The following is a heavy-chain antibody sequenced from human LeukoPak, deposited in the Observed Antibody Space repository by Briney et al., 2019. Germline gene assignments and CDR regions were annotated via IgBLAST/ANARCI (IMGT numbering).Heavy chain of an antibody. D-gene: IGHD2-15*01. CDR3: ARDCGGGTCYAMEAY. J-gene: IGHJ4*02. CDR1: GYTFTTYG. V-gene: IGHV1-18*01. CDR2: ISAYNGNT. Sequence: GDSVKVSCKASGYTFTTYGISWVRQAPGQGLEWVGWISAYNGNTNYAQRFQGRVTMSTDTSTSTAYMELRSLRSDDTAVYYCARDCGGGTCYAMEAYWGQGTLVTVSS.